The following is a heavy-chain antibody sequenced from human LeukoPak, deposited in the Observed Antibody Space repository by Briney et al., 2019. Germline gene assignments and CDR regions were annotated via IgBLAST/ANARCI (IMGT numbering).Heavy chain of an antibody. CDR3: ARELYDTLTGYYNGLDY. Sequence: GASVKVSCKASGYTFTGYYMHWVRQVPLQGLEWMGWIKPNSGGTNYAQKFQGRVTMTRDTSISTAYMELSRLRSDDTAVYYCARELYDTLTGYYNGLDYWGQGTLVTVSS. J-gene: IGHJ4*02. CDR1: GYTFTGYY. CDR2: IKPNSGGT. D-gene: IGHD3-9*01. V-gene: IGHV1-2*02.